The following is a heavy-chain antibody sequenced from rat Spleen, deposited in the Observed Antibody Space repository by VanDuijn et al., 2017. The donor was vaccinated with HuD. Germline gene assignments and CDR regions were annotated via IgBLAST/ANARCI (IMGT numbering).Heavy chain of an antibody. CDR1: GFSLTDYS. V-gene: IGHV2S63*01. D-gene: IGHD4-1*01. J-gene: IGHJ2*01. CDR3: ARAPMNNPVYYVDY. CDR2: MWSGGST. Sequence: EVQLKESGPGLVQPSQTLSLTCTVSGFSLTDYSVHWVRQPPGKGLEWMGVMWSGGSTAYNSALKSRLRISRDTSKSQVYLKMNSLQTEDAATCYCARAPMNNPVYYVDYWGQGVRVTVSS.